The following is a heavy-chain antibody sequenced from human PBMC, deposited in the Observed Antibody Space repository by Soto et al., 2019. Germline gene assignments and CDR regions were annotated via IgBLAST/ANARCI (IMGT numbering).Heavy chain of an antibody. CDR1: GFTLSGFD. D-gene: IGHD2-15*01. CDR3: TRRYCSCGGCYSDSDY. Sequence: PGVSLRLSCAASGFTLSGFDIHWVRQASGEGLEWVGRIKTKVESYATELAASVKGRFTISRDDPKNTAYLEMNSLKTEDTAVYYCTRRYCSCGGCYSDSDYWGQGALVTVSS. V-gene: IGHV3-73*01. J-gene: IGHJ4*02. CDR2: IKTKVESYAT.